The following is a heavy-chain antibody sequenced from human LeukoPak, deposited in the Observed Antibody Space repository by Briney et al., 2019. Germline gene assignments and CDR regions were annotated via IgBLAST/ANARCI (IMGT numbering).Heavy chain of an antibody. CDR3: ARDPPTVTTYMDV. CDR2: IIPILGIA. V-gene: IGHV1-69*04. CDR1: GGTFSSYT. J-gene: IGHJ6*03. Sequence: ASVKVSCKASGGTFSSYTISWLRQAPGQGLGWMGRIIPILGIANYAQKFQGRVTITADKSTSTAYMELSSLRSEDTAVYYCARDPPTVTTYMDVWGKGTTVTVSS. D-gene: IGHD4-17*01.